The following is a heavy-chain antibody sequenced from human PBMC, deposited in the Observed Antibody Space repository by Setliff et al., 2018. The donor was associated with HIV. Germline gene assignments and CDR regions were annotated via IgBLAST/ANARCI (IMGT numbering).Heavy chain of an antibody. CDR1: GGSVSTSSYS. D-gene: IGHD2-21*02. Sequence: SETLSLTCTVSGGSVSTSSYSWGWIRQPPEKGLEWIGTIYHTGKTYYNSSLNSRVTIAVDTSKDQFSLNLSTVTAADTAVYYCARGQGCGGGCHYAFEMWGQGTMVTVSS. CDR2: IYHTGKT. V-gene: IGHV4-39*01. J-gene: IGHJ3*02. CDR3: ARGQGCGGGCHYAFEM.